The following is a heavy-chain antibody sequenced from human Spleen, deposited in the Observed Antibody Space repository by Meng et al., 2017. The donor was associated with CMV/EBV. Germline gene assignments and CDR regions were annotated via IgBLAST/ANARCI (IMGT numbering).Heavy chain of an antibody. CDR1: GGSISDNNW. CDR3: ARDSGNYFDS. Sequence: SETLSLTCSVSGGSISDNNWWTWVRQSPGKGLEWIGEIYRSGTTNYNPSLKSRVTISVGKSKNHFSLKLTSVTAADTAVYYCARDSGNYFDSWGQGTLVTVSS. D-gene: IGHD1-26*01. J-gene: IGHJ4*02. V-gene: IGHV4-4*02. CDR2: IYRSGTT.